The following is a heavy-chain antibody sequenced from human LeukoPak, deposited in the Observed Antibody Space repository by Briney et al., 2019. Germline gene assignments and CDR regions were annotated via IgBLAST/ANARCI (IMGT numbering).Heavy chain of an antibody. CDR1: GYTFTSYY. CDR3: ARAEKEVRGVSLDY. CDR2: IIPILGIA. J-gene: IGHJ4*02. D-gene: IGHD3-10*01. V-gene: IGHV1-69*04. Sequence: ASVKVSCKASGYTFTSYYMHWVRQAPGQGLEWMGRIIPILGIANYAQKFQGRVTITADKSTSTAYMELSSLRSEDTAVYYCARAEKEVRGVSLDYWGQGTLVTVSS.